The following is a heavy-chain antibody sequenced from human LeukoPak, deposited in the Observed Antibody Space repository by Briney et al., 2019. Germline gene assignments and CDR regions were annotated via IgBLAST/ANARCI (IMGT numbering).Heavy chain of an antibody. Sequence: SETLSLTCAVSGGSISSYYWSWVRQPPGKGLEWIGYIYYSGSTNYNPSLKSRVTISVDTSKNQFSLKLSSVTAADTAVYYCARPGSGSPYYFDYWGQGTLVTVSS. D-gene: IGHD3-22*01. V-gene: IGHV4-59*08. CDR3: ARPGSGSPYYFDY. J-gene: IGHJ4*02. CDR2: IYYSGST. CDR1: GGSISSYY.